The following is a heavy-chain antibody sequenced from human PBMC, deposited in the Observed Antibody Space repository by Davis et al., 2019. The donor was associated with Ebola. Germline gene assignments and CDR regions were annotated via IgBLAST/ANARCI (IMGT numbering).Heavy chain of an antibody. CDR2: ISYDGSNK. CDR1: GFTFSSYG. V-gene: IGHV3-30*18. D-gene: IGHD6-19*01. J-gene: IGHJ4*02. CDR3: AKGMGSSGWYGDDY. Sequence: GESLKIFCAASGFTFSSYGIHWVRQAPGKGLEWVAVISYDGSNKYYADSVKGRFTISRDNSKNTLYLQMNSLRAEDTAVYYCAKGMGSSGWYGDDYWGQGTLVTVSS.